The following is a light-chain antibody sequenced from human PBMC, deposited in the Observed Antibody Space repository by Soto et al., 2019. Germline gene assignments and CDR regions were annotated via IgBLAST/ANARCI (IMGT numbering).Light chain of an antibody. CDR3: QHYGNSPLT. CDR1: QSVSSSY. Sequence: EIVLTQSPGTLSLSPGERATLSCRASQSVSSSYLAWYQQKPGQAPRLLVYGASSRATGIPERFSGSVSETDFTLSISRLEPEDFAVYYCQHYGNSPLTFGQGTRLEIK. J-gene: IGKJ5*01. V-gene: IGKV3-20*01. CDR2: GAS.